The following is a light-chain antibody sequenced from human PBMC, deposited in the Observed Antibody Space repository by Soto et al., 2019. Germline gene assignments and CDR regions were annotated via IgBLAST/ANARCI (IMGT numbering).Light chain of an antibody. V-gene: IGLV1-44*01. Sequence: QSVLTQPPSASGTPGQRVTISCSGSSSNVGGNPVNWYQHVPTTAPKLLIYTNTQRPSGVPDRFSGSKSGTSASLAISGLQSEDEADYYCASWDVSLNGLYVFGTGTKLTVL. CDR1: SSNVGGNP. CDR2: TNT. CDR3: ASWDVSLNGLYV. J-gene: IGLJ1*01.